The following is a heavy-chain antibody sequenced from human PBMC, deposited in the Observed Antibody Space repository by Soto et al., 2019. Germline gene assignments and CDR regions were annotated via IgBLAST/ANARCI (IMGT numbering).Heavy chain of an antibody. CDR3: ARVTVAVPATTHYLGY. CDR1: GVSVNSGDYY. CDR2: FYYSGIT. V-gene: IGHV4-61*08. J-gene: IGHJ4*02. D-gene: IGHD1-26*01. Sequence: SEPLSLTCTVSGVSVNSGDYYWSWIRQPPGKVLERIGYFYYSGITNYNPSLKSRVTISADTSKNQFSLKMRSVTAADAAVYYCARVTVAVPATTHYLGYWGQGTPVTVSS.